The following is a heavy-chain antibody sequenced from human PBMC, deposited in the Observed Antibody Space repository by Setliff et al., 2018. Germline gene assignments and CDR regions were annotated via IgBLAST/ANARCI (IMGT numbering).Heavy chain of an antibody. Sequence: ASVKVFCKASGYTFTSYAMHWVRQAPGQRLEWMGWINAGNGNTKYSQKFQGRVTMTSDTSTSTAYMELRSLRSDDTAAYYCARVTIAVAGYFDFWGQGTLVTVSS. CDR3: ARVTIAVAGYFDF. J-gene: IGHJ4*02. D-gene: IGHD6-19*01. V-gene: IGHV1-3*01. CDR2: INAGNGNT. CDR1: GYTFTSYA.